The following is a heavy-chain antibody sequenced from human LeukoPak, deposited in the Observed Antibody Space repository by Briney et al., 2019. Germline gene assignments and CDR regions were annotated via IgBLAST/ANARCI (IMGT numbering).Heavy chain of an antibody. Sequence: GGSLRLSCAASGFRFSTYWMSWVRPAPGKGLEWVANIKQDGSEKYYVDSVKGRFTISRDNAKNSLYLQMNSLRAEDTAVYYCARDHCYESSGYYAYYYMDVWGKGTTVTVSS. CDR1: GFRFSTYW. J-gene: IGHJ6*03. CDR3: ARDHCYESSGYYAYYYMDV. V-gene: IGHV3-7*01. D-gene: IGHD3-22*01. CDR2: IKQDGSEK.